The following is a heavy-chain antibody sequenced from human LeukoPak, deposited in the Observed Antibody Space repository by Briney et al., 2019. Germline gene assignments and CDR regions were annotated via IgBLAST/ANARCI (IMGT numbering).Heavy chain of an antibody. J-gene: IGHJ4*02. CDR1: GGSISSYY. V-gene: IGHV4-59*01. CDR2: IYYSEGT. Sequence: SETLSLTCTVSGGSISSYYWSWIRQPPGKGLEWIGYIYYSEGTNYNPSLKSRVTLSVDTSKNQFSLKLNSVTAAGTAVYYCAREVYFDYWGQGTLVTVSS. CDR3: AREVYFDY.